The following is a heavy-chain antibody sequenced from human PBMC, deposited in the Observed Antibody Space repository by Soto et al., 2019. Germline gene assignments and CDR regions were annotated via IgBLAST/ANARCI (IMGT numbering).Heavy chain of an antibody. Sequence: SETLSLTCAVSGGSISSSNWWSWVRQPPGKGLEWIGEIYHSGSTNYNPSLKSRVTISVDKSKNQVSLKLSSVTAADTAVYYCARSPRLYCSGGSCDKMGLDYWGQGTLVTVSS. V-gene: IGHV4-4*02. CDR1: GGSISSSNW. CDR3: ARSPRLYCSGGSCDKMGLDY. CDR2: IYHSGST. J-gene: IGHJ4*02. D-gene: IGHD2-15*01.